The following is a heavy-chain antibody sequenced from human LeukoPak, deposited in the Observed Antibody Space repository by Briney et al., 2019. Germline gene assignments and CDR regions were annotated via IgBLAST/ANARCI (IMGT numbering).Heavy chain of an antibody. CDR2: ISYDGSNK. D-gene: IGHD3-3*01. Sequence: GGSLGLSCAASGFTFSSYGMHWVRQAPGKGLEWVAVISYDGSNKYYADSVKGRFTISRDNSKNTLYLQMNSLRAEDTAVYYCAKEDRDYDFWSGLNYYYGMDVWGQGTTVTVSS. CDR1: GFTFSSYG. J-gene: IGHJ6*02. CDR3: AKEDRDYDFWSGLNYYYGMDV. V-gene: IGHV3-30*18.